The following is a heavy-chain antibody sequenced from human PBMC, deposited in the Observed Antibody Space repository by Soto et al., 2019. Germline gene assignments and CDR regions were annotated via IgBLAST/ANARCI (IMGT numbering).Heavy chain of an antibody. CDR2: ITGTGGST. Sequence: GGSLRLSCAASGFTFSSYAMTWVRQAPGKGLEWDSAITGTGGSTYYADSVKGRFTISRDNPKNTLFLQMNTLRAEDTAVYYCAKARSGSYPMGNSQDYWGQGTLVTVSS. V-gene: IGHV3-23*01. J-gene: IGHJ4*02. D-gene: IGHD1-26*01. CDR1: GFTFSSYA. CDR3: AKARSGSYPMGNSQDY.